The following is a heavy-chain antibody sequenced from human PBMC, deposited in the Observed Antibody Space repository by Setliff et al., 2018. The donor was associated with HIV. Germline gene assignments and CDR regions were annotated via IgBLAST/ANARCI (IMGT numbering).Heavy chain of an antibody. CDR3: ARVRTNWDYDFWSGHISSDYFDY. D-gene: IGHD3-3*01. J-gene: IGHJ4*02. CDR1: GGSLSGYY. CDR2: INHSGST. Sequence: PSETLSLTCAVYGGSLSGYYWSWIRQPPGKGLEWIGEINHSGSTNYNPSLKSLVTISVDTSKNQFSLKLSSVTAADTAVYYCARVRTNWDYDFWSGHISSDYFDYWGQGTLVTVSS. V-gene: IGHV4-34*01.